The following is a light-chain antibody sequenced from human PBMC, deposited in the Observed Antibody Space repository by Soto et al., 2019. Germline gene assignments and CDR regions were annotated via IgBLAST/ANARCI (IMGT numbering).Light chain of an antibody. V-gene: IGKV3-20*01. CDR2: GAS. CDR3: QQYGSSIT. CDR1: QSVSSN. J-gene: IGKJ1*01. Sequence: EIVMTQSPATLSVSPGARAPLSCRASQSVSSNFAWYQQNPGQAPRLLIYGASSRATGIPDRFSGRGSGTDFTLTINRLEPEDFAVYYCQQYGSSITFGQGTKVDIK.